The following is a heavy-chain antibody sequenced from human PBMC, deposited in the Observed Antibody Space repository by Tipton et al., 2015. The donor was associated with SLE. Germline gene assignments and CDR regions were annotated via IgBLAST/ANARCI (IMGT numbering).Heavy chain of an antibody. CDR3: ARNPHSSGWYGYYYYGMDV. Sequence: TLSLTCTVSGGSISSYYWSWIRQPPGKGLEWIGYIYYSGSTNYNPSLKSRVTISVDTSKNQFSLKLSSVTAADTAVYYCARNPHSSGWYGYYYYGMDVWGQGTTVTVSS. CDR2: IYYSGST. V-gene: IGHV4-59*01. D-gene: IGHD6-19*01. CDR1: GGSISSYY. J-gene: IGHJ6*02.